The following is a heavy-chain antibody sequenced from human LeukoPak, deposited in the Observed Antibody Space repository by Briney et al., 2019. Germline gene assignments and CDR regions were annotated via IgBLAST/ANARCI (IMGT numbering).Heavy chain of an antibody. D-gene: IGHD3-10*01. J-gene: IGHJ6*03. CDR2: ISSSSSYI. Sequence: GGSLRLSCAASGFTFSSYTMNWVRQAPGKGLEWVSSISSSSSYIYYADSVKGRFTISRDNSKNTLYLQMNSLKGDDTAVYYCAKDSAFYYIDVWGKGTTVIISS. CDR1: GFTFSSYT. CDR3: AKDSAFYYIDV. V-gene: IGHV3-21*01.